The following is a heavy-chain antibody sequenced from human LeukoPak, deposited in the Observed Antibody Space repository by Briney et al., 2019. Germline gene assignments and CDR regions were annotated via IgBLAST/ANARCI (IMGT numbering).Heavy chain of an antibody. CDR3: ARGAYYYDSSGYRIFDY. CDR2: VYDIGST. V-gene: IGHV4-59*11. D-gene: IGHD3-22*01. J-gene: IGHJ4*02. Sequence: ETLSLTCTVSGGSIGSHYWTWIRQIPGKGLEWIGYVYDIGSTKYNPSLKSRVTISVDTSKNQFSLKLSSVTAADTAVYYCARGAYYYDSSGYRIFDYWGQGTLVTVSS. CDR1: GGSIGSHY.